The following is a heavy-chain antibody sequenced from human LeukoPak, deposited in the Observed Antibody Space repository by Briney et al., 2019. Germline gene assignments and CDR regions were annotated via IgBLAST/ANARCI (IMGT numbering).Heavy chain of an antibody. D-gene: IGHD2-21*02. J-gene: IGHJ4*02. CDR3: ARDLVTYFDY. CDR2: ISGGGDTT. V-gene: IGHV3-23*01. Sequence: GGSLRLSCSASGFSFSSYTMTWVRQAPGKGPEWVSIISGGGDTTFYTDSVKGRFTISRDNSKNTLYLQMNSLRAEDTAVYYCARDLVTYFDYWGQGTLVTVSS. CDR1: GFSFSSYT.